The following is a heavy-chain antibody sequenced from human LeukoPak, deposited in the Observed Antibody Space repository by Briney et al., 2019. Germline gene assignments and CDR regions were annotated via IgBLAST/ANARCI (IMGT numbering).Heavy chain of an antibody. CDR2: ISGSGGST. J-gene: IGHJ4*02. CDR1: GFTFSSYA. D-gene: IGHD4-17*01. Sequence: PGGSLRLSCAASGFTFSSYAMNWVRQAPGKGLEWVSAISGSGGSTYYADSVKGRFTISRDNSKNTLYLQMNSLRAEDTAVYYCAKGPDYGDYVGRTPFDYWGQGTLVTVSS. CDR3: AKGPDYGDYVGRTPFDY. V-gene: IGHV3-23*01.